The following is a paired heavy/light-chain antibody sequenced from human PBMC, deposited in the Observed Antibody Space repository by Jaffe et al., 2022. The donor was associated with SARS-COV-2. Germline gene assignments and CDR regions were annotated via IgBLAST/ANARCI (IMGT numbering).Heavy chain of an antibody. J-gene: IGHJ4*02. CDR3: AREYSSSPGD. D-gene: IGHD6-6*01. CDR1: GGSISRSY. Sequence: QLQLQESGPGLVKPSETLSLTCTVSGGSISRSYWGWVRQPPGKGLEWIGSTHYSGITHYSPSLKSRLTISLDTSKNEFSLKLRSVTAADTAVYYCAREYSSSPGDWGQGILVTVSS. V-gene: IGHV4-39*02. CDR2: THYSGIT.
Light chain of an antibody. CDR1: SSDIGAYDF. Sequence: QSALTQPASVSGSPGQSITISCSGTSSDIGAYDFVSWYQHHPGKAPKLIIYEVSYRPSGISNRFSGSKSGNTASLTIFGLQAEDEADYYCSSQTTIPTVVFGGGTKLTVL. CDR2: EVS. J-gene: IGLJ3*02. V-gene: IGLV2-14*01. CDR3: SSQTTIPTVV.